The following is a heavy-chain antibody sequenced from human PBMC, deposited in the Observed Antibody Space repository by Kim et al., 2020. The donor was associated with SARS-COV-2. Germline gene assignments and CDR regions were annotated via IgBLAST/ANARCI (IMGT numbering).Heavy chain of an antibody. V-gene: IGHV1-69*13. Sequence: SVKVSCKASGGTFSSYAISWVRQAPGQGLEWMGGIIPIFGTANYAQKFQGRVTITADESTSTAYMELSSLRSEDTAVYYCASGLSYSSSMDWFDPWGQGTLVTVSS. J-gene: IGHJ5*02. D-gene: IGHD6-13*01. CDR1: GGTFSSYA. CDR3: ASGLSYSSSMDWFDP. CDR2: IIPIFGTA.